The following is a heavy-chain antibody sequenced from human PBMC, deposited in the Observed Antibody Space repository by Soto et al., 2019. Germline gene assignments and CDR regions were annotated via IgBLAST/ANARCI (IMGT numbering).Heavy chain of an antibody. J-gene: IGHJ6*02. CDR3: ARRTGTSYYGMDV. D-gene: IGHD1-1*01. Sequence: PSETLSLTCTVSGGSISSSSYYWGWIRQPPGKGLEWIGSIYYSGSTYYNPSLESRVTISVDTSKNQFSLKLSSVTAADTAVYYCARRTGTSYYGMDVWGQGTTVTVSS. CDR2: IYYSGST. V-gene: IGHV4-39*01. CDR1: GGSISSSSYY.